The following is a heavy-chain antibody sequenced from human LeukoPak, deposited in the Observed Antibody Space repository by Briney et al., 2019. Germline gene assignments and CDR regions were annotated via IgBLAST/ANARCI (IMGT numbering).Heavy chain of an antibody. D-gene: IGHD6-13*01. CDR3: ARDLELGY. Sequence: SETLSLTCTVSGGSMSNYYWSWIRQPPGKGLEWIGHIQYGTNYNPSLKSRVTISVDTSKNQFSLKLNSVTAADTAVYYCARDLELGYWGQGILVTVSS. J-gene: IGHJ4*02. CDR2: IQYGT. V-gene: IGHV4-59*01. CDR1: GGSMSNYY.